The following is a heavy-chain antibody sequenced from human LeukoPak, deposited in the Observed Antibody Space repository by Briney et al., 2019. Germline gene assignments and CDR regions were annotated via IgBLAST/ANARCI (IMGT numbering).Heavy chain of an antibody. D-gene: IGHD2-2*01. CDR3: ARVHCCSTSCYRPRGDFDN. CDR1: GGSFSGYY. J-gene: IGHJ4*02. Sequence: SETLSLTCAVFGGSFSGYYLSWIRQPPGKGLEWIGEINHSGSTNYNPSLKSRVTISVDTSKNQFSLKLSSVTADCTGMYYCARVHCCSTSCYRPRGDFDNWGQGTLVTVSS. CDR2: INHSGST. V-gene: IGHV4-34*01.